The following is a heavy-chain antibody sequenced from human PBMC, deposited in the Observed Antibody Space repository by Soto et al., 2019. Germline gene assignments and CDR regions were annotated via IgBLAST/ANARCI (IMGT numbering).Heavy chain of an antibody. Sequence: QVQLVQSGAEVKKPGSSVRVSCKASGGIFSSYAISWVRQAPGQGLEWMGGFIPIFGTENYAQKFKGRVTITADESTSTAYMELSSLRSEDTAMYYCARDRIAGSKYYYGMDVWGQGTTVTVSS. CDR1: GGIFSSYA. V-gene: IGHV1-69*01. CDR2: FIPIFGTE. CDR3: ARDRIAGSKYYYGMDV. D-gene: IGHD6-13*01. J-gene: IGHJ6*02.